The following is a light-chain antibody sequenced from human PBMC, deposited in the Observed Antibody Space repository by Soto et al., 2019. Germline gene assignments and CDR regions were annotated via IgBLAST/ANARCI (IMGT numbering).Light chain of an antibody. Sequence: QSALTQPPSVSGAPGQRVTISCTGRSSNIGAGYDVHWYQQLPGTAPKLLIYGNINRPSGVPDRFSGSKSGTSASLAITGLQAEDEADYYCQSYDSSLSGWVFGGGTKLTVL. CDR1: SSNIGAGYD. CDR3: QSYDSSLSGWV. V-gene: IGLV1-40*01. J-gene: IGLJ3*02. CDR2: GNI.